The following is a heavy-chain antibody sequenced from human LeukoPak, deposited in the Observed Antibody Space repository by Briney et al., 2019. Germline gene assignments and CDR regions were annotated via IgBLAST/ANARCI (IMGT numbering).Heavy chain of an antibody. CDR3: ARGLKITMVRGVTHPFDY. Sequence: SETLSLTCAVYGGSFSGYYWSWIRQRPRKGLECIGEINHSGSTNYNPSLKSRVTISVDTSKNQFSLKLSSVTAADTAVYYCARGLKITMVRGVTHPFDYWGQGTLVTVSS. CDR2: INHSGST. D-gene: IGHD3-10*01. J-gene: IGHJ4*02. CDR1: GGSFSGYY. V-gene: IGHV4-34*01.